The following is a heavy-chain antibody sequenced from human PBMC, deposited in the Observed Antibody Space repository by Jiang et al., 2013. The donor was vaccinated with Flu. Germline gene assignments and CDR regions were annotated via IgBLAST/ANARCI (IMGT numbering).Heavy chain of an antibody. D-gene: IGHD3-22*01. Sequence: SGAEVKKPGSSVKVSCKASGGTFSSYAISWVRQAPGQGLEWMGGIIPIFGTANYAQKFQGRVTITADESTSTAYMELSSLRSEDTAVYYCARDYYDSSGYYHYFDYWGQGTLVTVSS. CDR2: IIPIFGTA. J-gene: IGHJ4*02. V-gene: IGHV1-69*01. CDR3: ARDYYDSSGYYHYFDY. CDR1: GGTFSSYA.